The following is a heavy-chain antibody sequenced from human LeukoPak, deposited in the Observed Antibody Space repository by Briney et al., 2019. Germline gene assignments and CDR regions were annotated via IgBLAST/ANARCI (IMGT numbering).Heavy chain of an antibody. J-gene: IGHJ2*01. Sequence: ASVKVSCKVSGYTLTELSMHWVRQAPGKGLEWMGGFDPEDGETIYAQKFQGRVTMTEDTSTDTAYMELSSLRSEDTAVYYCATAPTGGWYFDLWGRGTLVTVSS. D-gene: IGHD1-14*01. CDR1: GYTLTELS. CDR3: ATAPTGGWYFDL. CDR2: FDPEDGET. V-gene: IGHV1-24*01.